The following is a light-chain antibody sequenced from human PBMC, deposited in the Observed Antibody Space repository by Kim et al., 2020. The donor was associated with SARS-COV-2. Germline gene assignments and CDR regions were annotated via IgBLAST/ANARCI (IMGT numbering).Light chain of an antibody. CDR1: QSISSY. J-gene: IGKJ1*01. Sequence: ASVGDRVTITCRASQSISSYLNWYQHKPGKAPNLLIYAASSLQSGVPSRFSGSGSGTDFTLTISSLQPEDFATYYCQQSYSTPQTFGQGTKVEIK. CDR2: AAS. V-gene: IGKV1-39*01. CDR3: QQSYSTPQT.